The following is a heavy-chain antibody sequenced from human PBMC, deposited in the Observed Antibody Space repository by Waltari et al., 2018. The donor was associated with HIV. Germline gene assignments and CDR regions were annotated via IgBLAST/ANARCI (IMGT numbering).Heavy chain of an antibody. CDR3: VRRSVMGLDL. Sequence: LVQSGGGVAQAGRSLRLSCAASGVLIRNHAMHWVRQFADKGREWVDVMTYDGGKEFVTDSLKGRFVISRDNARDTLYLEVKVLKVEDSGVYYGVRRSVMGLDLWGQGTTVIVS. CDR2: MTYDGGKE. J-gene: IGHJ6*02. V-gene: IGHV3-30*09. D-gene: IGHD3-16*01. CDR1: GVLIRNHA.